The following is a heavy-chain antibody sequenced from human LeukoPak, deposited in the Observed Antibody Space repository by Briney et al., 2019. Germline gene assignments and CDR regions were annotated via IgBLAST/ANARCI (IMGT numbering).Heavy chain of an antibody. J-gene: IGHJ4*02. CDR1: GFTFSDYY. CDR3: ARISLDSSGYPDY. V-gene: IGHV3-11*01. CDR2: ISSSGSTI. D-gene: IGHD3-22*01. Sequence: GGSLRLSCAASGFTFSDYYMSWIRQAPGKGLEWVSYISSSGSTIYYADSVKGRFAISRDNAKNSLYLQMNSLRAEDTAVYYCARISLDSSGYPDYWGQGTLVTVSS.